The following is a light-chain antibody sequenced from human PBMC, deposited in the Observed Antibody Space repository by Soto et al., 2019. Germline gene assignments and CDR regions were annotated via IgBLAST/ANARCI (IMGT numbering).Light chain of an antibody. V-gene: IGLV6-57*02. CDR3: QSYDSSNPWV. CDR2: EDN. J-gene: IGLJ3*02. CDR1: SDSIASYY. Sequence: NFMLTQPHSVSESPGKTVTISCTGSSDSIASYYVQWYQQRPGSAPTAVIYEDNQRPSGVPDRFSGFIDRASNSASLTISGLKTEDEADYYCQSYDSSNPWVFGGGTKVTVL.